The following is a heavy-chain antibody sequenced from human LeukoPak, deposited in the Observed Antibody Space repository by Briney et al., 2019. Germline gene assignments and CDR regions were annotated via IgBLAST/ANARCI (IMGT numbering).Heavy chain of an antibody. J-gene: IGHJ4*02. CDR3: ARASVAASGVDY. CDR1: GGSISSSNW. V-gene: IGHV4-4*02. CDR2: IYHSGST. D-gene: IGHD6-13*01. Sequence: SETLSLTCAASGGSISSSNWWSWVRQPPGKGLEWIGEIYHSGSTNYNPSLKSRVTISVDKSKNQFSLKLSSVTAADTAVYYCARASVAASGVDYWGQGTLVTVSS.